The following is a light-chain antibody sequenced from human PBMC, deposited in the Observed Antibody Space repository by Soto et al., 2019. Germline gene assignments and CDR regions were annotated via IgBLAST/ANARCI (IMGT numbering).Light chain of an antibody. V-gene: IGKV1-5*03. CDR3: QQYNSYPWT. Sequence: DIQMTQSPSTLSASVGDRVTITCRASQSISIWLAWYQQKSGKAPALLIYKASSLESGVPSRFSGSGSGAEFTLTISSLQPDDFATYYCQQYNSYPWTFGQGTRVEI. CDR1: QSISIW. J-gene: IGKJ1*01. CDR2: KAS.